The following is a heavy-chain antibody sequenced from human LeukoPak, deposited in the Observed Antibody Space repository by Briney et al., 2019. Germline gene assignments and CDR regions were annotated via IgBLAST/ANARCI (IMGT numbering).Heavy chain of an antibody. CDR2: IKPDGSAE. J-gene: IGHJ4*02. CDR3: ARANNSSWHN. Sequence: GGSLRLSCATSGFTFSSNWMSWVRHVPGRGLDWVANIKPDGSAEYYAASVKGRFTVSRDNAKNPLYLQMNSLRVEDTAVYYCARANNSSWHNWGQGTLVTVSS. V-gene: IGHV3-7*01. CDR1: GFTFSSNW. D-gene: IGHD6-13*01.